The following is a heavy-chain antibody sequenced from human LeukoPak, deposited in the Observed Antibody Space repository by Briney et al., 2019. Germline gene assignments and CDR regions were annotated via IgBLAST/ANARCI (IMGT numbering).Heavy chain of an antibody. CDR1: GGSISSYY. CDR3: ARQATYYYDSSGYPGTYYFDY. CDR2: IYYSGST. D-gene: IGHD3-22*01. V-gene: IGHV4-59*08. J-gene: IGHJ4*02. Sequence: SETLSLTCTVSGGSISSYYWSWIRQPPGKGLEWIGYIYYSGSTNYNPSLKSRVTISVDTSKNQFSLKLSSVTAADTAVYYCARQATYYYDSSGYPGTYYFDYWGQGTLVTVSS.